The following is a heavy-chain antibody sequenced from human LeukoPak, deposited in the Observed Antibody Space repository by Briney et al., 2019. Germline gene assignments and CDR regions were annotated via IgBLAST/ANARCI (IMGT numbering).Heavy chain of an antibody. V-gene: IGHV3-64*01. CDR3: ARRRWELTYFDY. D-gene: IGHD4-23*01. CDR1: GFTFDDYA. Sequence: GGSLRLSCAASGFTFDDYAMHWVRQAPGKGLEYVSAINNNGDSTYYANSVKGRFTISRDNSKNTLYLQLGSLRDEDMAVYYCARRRWELTYFDYWGQGTLVTVSS. J-gene: IGHJ4*02. CDR2: INNNGDST.